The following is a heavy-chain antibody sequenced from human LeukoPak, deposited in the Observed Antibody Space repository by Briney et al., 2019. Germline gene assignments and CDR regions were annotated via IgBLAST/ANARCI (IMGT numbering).Heavy chain of an antibody. V-gene: IGHV4-31*03. CDR1: GGSINSGAYY. Sequence: SEALSLTCTVSGGSINSGAYYWTWIRQHPGKGLEWIGHIYYSGSPYYNPSLKSRVSMSVDTSKNQFSLRLSSVTAADTAIYYCARGTVQMGMGERFFDFWGQGTLVTVSS. D-gene: IGHD3-16*01. CDR3: ARGTVQMGMGERFFDF. J-gene: IGHJ4*02. CDR2: IYYSGSP.